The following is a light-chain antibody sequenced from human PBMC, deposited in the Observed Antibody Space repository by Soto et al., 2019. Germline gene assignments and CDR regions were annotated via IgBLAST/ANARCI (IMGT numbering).Light chain of an antibody. J-gene: IGLJ1*01. Sequence: QSVLTQPASVSGSPGQSITISCTGASXDLGSYDLVSWYQQHPGKAPKTIIYEVTKRPSGVSKRFSGSKSGNTASLTISGLQAEDEADYYCCSYAGSYTYVFGTGTKVTVL. V-gene: IGLV2-23*02. CDR2: EVT. CDR1: SXDLGSYDL. CDR3: CSYAGSYTYV.